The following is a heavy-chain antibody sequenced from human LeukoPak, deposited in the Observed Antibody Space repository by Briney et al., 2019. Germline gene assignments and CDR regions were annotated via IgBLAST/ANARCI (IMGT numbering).Heavy chain of an antibody. CDR2: IRGKGYSGTT. J-gene: IGHJ4*02. CDR1: GFTFGDYT. Sequence: PGGSLRLSCTASGFTFGDYTMSWFRQAPGKGLEWVGFIRGKGYSGTTEHAASVKGRFTISRDDSKSIAYLQMNSLKAEDTAVYYCTIAKIAVFGVVRYYFDYWGQGTLVTVSS. V-gene: IGHV3-49*03. D-gene: IGHD3-3*01. CDR3: TIAKIAVFGVVRYYFDY.